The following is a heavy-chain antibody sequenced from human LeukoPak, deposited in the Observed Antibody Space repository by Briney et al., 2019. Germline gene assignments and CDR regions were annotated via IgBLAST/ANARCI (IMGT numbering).Heavy chain of an antibody. CDR1: GGSISSYY. V-gene: IGHV4-4*07. D-gene: IGHD1-7*01. CDR3: ASDRNSHAFDI. CDR2: IYASGST. J-gene: IGHJ3*02. Sequence: SETLSLTCTVSGGSISSYYWSWIRQPAGKGLEWIGHIYASGSTKYNPSLNSRVTMSVVTSKNQFSLKLSSVTAADTAVYYCASDRNSHAFDIWGQGTMVTVSS.